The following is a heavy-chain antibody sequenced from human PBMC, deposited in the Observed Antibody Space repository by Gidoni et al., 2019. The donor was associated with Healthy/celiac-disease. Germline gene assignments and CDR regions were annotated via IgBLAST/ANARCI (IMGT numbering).Heavy chain of an antibody. CDR3: ARAWPWLAPFDY. CDR2: INHSGST. J-gene: IGHJ4*02. V-gene: IGHV4-34*01. D-gene: IGHD6-19*01. CDR1: GGSFSGYY. Sequence: QVQLQQWGAGLLKPSETLSLTCAVYGGSFSGYYWSWIRQPPGKGLEWIGEINHSGSTNYNPSLKSRVTISVDTSKNQFSLKLSSVTAADTAVYYCARAWPWLAPFDYWGQGTLVTVSS.